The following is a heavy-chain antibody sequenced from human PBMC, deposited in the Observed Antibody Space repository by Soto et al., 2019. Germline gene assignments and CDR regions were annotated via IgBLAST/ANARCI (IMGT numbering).Heavy chain of an antibody. D-gene: IGHD4-17*01. J-gene: IGHJ4*02. CDR1: GGSMTSGAYY. V-gene: IGHV4-31*03. Sequence: QVQLQESGPGLVKPSQTLSLTCTVSGGSMTSGAYYWNWIRQLPGKGLEWIGYFYSSGSTSYNPSLKSRLTISVDTSKNQFSLKVNSVTAADTAVYYCARGPTTVTTWFDYWGQGTLVTVSS. CDR2: FYSSGST. CDR3: ARGPTTVTTWFDY.